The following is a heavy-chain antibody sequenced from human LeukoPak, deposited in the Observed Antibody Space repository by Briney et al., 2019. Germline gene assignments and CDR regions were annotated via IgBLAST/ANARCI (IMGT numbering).Heavy chain of an antibody. Sequence: GGSLTLSCAPSGIILSIYWMRWVRHAPGEGREWVANIKQDGRGKWYMDCVKGRFTVYRDNSKNSLYLQMNSLRVEDTAVYYGAREFRSGYNSRWFDYWGQGTLVTVSS. V-gene: IGHV3-7*01. CDR1: GIILSIYW. J-gene: IGHJ5*01. CDR3: AREFRSGYNSRWFDY. CDR2: IKQDGRGK. D-gene: IGHD6-19*01.